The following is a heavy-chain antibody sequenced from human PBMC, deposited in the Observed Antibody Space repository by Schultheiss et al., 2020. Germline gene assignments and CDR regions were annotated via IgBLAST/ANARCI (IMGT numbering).Heavy chain of an antibody. CDR3: TTAYYSGSVNYDY. CDR1: GFTFSSYS. CDR2: IKSKTDGGTT. Sequence: GGSLRLSCAASGFTFSSYSMNWVRQAPGKGLEWVGRIKSKTDGGTTDYAAPVKGRFTISRDDSKNTLYLQMNSLKTEDTAVYYCTTAYYSGSVNYDYWGQGTLVTVSS. J-gene: IGHJ4*02. D-gene: IGHD3-10*01. V-gene: IGHV3-15*07.